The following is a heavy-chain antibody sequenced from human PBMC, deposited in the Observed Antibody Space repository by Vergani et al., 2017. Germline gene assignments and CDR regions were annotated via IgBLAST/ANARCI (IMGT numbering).Heavy chain of an antibody. J-gene: IGHJ5*02. V-gene: IGHV3-74*01. D-gene: IGHD3-3*01. CDR2: MNGYGDTI. CDR1: GFTFNEYW. CDR3: ARARKFRFGVVWENWFDP. Sequence: EVELVESGGGLVQPGGSLRLSCAASGFTFNEYWMHWARQVAGKGLVWVSGMNGYGDTISYADSVKGRFTISRDNAKNTLFLQMNSLRAEDTAVYYCARARKFRFGVVWENWFDPWGQGTLVTVSS.